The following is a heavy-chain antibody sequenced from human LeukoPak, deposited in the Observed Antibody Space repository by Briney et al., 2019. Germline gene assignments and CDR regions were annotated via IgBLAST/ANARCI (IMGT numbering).Heavy chain of an antibody. CDR2: VYTSGST. J-gene: IGHJ3*02. CDR3: ARGAPHGIGHDAFDI. D-gene: IGHD1-26*01. Sequence: PSETLSLTCTVSGGSISSYYWSWIRQPAGKGLEWIGRVYTSGSTNYNPSLKSRVTMSVDTSKNQFSLKLSSVTAADTAVYYCARGAPHGIGHDAFDIWGQGTMVTVSS. V-gene: IGHV4-4*07. CDR1: GGSISSYY.